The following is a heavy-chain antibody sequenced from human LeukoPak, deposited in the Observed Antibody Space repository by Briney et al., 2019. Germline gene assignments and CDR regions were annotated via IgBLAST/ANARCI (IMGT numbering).Heavy chain of an antibody. Sequence: GGSLRLSCAASAFTFGNYAMNWVRQAPGKGLEWVSGLSGSGASTYYADSVKGRFTISRDNSKNTLYLQMNRLRAGDTAVYCCAKGSDRSGSYYLDYWGQGTLVTVSS. V-gene: IGHV3-23*01. CDR2: LSGSGAST. J-gene: IGHJ4*02. CDR1: AFTFGNYA. CDR3: AKGSDRSGSYYLDY. D-gene: IGHD3-10*01.